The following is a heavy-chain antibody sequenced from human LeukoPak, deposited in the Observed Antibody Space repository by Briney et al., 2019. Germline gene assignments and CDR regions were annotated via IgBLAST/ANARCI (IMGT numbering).Heavy chain of an antibody. CDR1: GFTFSSYE. Sequence: GGSLRLSCAASGFTFSSYEMNWVRQAPGKGLEGVSYISSSSSTIYYADSVKGRFTISRDNAKNSLYLQMNSLRAEDTAVYYCAKDAYYGSGSYYYYMDVWGKGTTVTVSS. CDR3: AKDAYYGSGSYYYYMDV. CDR2: ISSSSSTI. J-gene: IGHJ6*03. D-gene: IGHD3-10*01. V-gene: IGHV3-48*03.